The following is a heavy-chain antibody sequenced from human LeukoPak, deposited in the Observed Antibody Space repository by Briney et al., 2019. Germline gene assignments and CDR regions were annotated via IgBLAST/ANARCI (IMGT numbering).Heavy chain of an antibody. CDR3: ARKYYDFWSGFNWFDP. Sequence: SETLSLTCTVSGYSISSGYYWGWIRQPPGKGLEWIGSIYHSGSTYYNPSLKGRVTISVDTSKDQFSLKLSSVTAADTAVYYCARKYYDFWSGFNWFDPWGQGTLVTVSS. CDR2: IYHSGST. J-gene: IGHJ5*02. V-gene: IGHV4-38-2*02. CDR1: GYSISSGYY. D-gene: IGHD3-3*01.